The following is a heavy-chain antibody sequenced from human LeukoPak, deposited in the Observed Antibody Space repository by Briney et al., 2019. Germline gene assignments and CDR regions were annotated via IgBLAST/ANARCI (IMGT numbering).Heavy chain of an antibody. CDR2: VYPADSDT. CDR3: ATSSRRGYNSIFDY. D-gene: IGHD5-18*01. V-gene: IGHV5-51*01. J-gene: IGHJ4*02. Sequence: GESLQFSCKGSGYSFTSHWIGWVRQMPGKGLEWMGIVYPADSDTRYSPSFQGQVTISADKSISTAYLQWSSLKASDTAMYYCATSSRRGYNSIFDYWGGGALVTVSS. CDR1: GYSFTSHW.